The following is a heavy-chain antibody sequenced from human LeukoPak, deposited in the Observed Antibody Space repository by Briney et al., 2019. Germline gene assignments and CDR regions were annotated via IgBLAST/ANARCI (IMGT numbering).Heavy chain of an antibody. J-gene: IGHJ4*02. D-gene: IGHD5-18*01. CDR3: GSGYSYND. Sequence: SETLSLTPTVSGGSLSSSSYYWGWIRQPPGRGLEWSGSIYYSGSTYYNPSLKSRVTISVDTSKNQFALKLSSGTPADTAVYYCGSGYSYNDWGQGTLVSVSS. CDR2: IYYSGST. CDR1: GGSLSSSSYY. V-gene: IGHV4-39*01.